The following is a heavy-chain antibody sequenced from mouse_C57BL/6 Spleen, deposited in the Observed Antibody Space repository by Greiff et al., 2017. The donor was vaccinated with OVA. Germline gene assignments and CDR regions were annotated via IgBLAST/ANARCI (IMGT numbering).Heavy chain of an antibody. CDR3: ARDPGGAMDY. CDR1: GYSITSGYY. Sequence: VQLKESGPGLVKPSQSLSLTCSVTGYSITSGYYWNWIRQFPGNKLEWMGYISYDGSNNYNPSLKNRISITRDTSKNQFFLKLNSVTTEDTATYYCARDPGGAMDYWGQGTSVTVSS. J-gene: IGHJ4*01. V-gene: IGHV3-6*01. CDR2: ISYDGSN.